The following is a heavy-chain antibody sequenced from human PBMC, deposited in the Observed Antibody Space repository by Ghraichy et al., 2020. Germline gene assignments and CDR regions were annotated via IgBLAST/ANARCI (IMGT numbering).Heavy chain of an antibody. CDR3: AMQQPSDY. CDR2: INHSGST. D-gene: IGHD6-13*01. V-gene: IGHV4-34*01. CDR1: GGSFSGYY. Sequence: SETLSLTCAVYGGSFSGYYWSWIRQPPGKGLEWIGEINHSGSTNYNPSLKSRVTISVDTSKNQFSLKLSSVTAADTAVYYCAMQQPSDYWGQGTLVTVSS. J-gene: IGHJ4*02.